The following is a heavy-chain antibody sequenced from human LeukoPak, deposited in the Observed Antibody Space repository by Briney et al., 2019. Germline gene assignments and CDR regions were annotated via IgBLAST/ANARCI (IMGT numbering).Heavy chain of an antibody. CDR3: AIGEMATIGDIAFDI. Sequence: GCPVTLSCKASGGTFSSYAISWVRQAPGQGLEWMGGIIPIFGTANYAQKFQGRVTITADESTSTAYMELSSLRSEDTAVYYCAIGEMATIGDIAFDIWYQGTIIIVSS. V-gene: IGHV1-69*01. CDR1: GGTFSSYA. D-gene: IGHD5-24*01. CDR2: IIPIFGTA. J-gene: IGHJ3*02.